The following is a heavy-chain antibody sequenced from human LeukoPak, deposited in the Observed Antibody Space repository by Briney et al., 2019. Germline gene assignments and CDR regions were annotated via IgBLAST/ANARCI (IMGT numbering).Heavy chain of an antibody. V-gene: IGHV3-7*03. CDR3: AKEGRSLQTY. CDR2: IKEDGTET. Sequence: GGSLRLSCAASGFMFSSNRMSWVRLAPGKGLEWVANIKEDGTETYYVDSVKGRFTISRDNAKNSLYLQMNSLRVEDTAVYYCAKEGRSLQTYWGQGTLVTVSS. J-gene: IGHJ4*02. CDR1: GFMFSSNR. D-gene: IGHD5-24*01.